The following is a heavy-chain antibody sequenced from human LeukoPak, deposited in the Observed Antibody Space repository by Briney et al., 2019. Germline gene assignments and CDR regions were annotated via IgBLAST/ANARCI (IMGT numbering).Heavy chain of an antibody. V-gene: IGHV3-49*04. CDR1: GFTFGDHA. Sequence: TGRSLRLSCSASGFTFGDHAMSWVRQAPGKGLEWVGFIRSKGYGGTAEYAASVEGRFSLSRDDSKSFVYLQMSSLKTEDTAVYYCTRVRSGNDFDYWGQGTLVTVSS. J-gene: IGHJ4*02. CDR2: IRSKGYGGTA. D-gene: IGHD3-10*01. CDR3: TRVRSGNDFDY.